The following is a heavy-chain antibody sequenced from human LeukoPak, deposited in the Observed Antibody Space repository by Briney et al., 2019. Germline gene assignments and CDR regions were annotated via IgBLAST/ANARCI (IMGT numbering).Heavy chain of an antibody. V-gene: IGHV3-23*01. J-gene: IGHJ4*02. CDR2: ISGSGGST. CDR1: GFTFSSYA. Sequence: GGSLRLSCAASGFTFSSYAMNWVRQAPGKGLEWVSGISGSGGSTYYADSVKGRFTISRDNSKNTPYLQMNSLRAEDTAVYYCASARVQYQLLSPSDYRGQGTLVTVSS. CDR3: ASARVQYQLLSPSDY. D-gene: IGHD2-2*01.